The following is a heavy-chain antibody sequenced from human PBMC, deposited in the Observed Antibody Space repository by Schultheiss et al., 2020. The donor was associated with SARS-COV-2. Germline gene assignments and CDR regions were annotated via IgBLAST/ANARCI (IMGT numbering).Heavy chain of an antibody. D-gene: IGHD3-16*01. CDR1: GGTFSSYA. CDR3: ARGLRGGPRGGSYYGMDV. J-gene: IGHJ6*02. CDR2: IIPIFGTA. Sequence: SVKVSCKASGGTFSSYAISWVRQAPGQGLEWMGGIIPIFGTANYAQKFQERVTITRDMSTSTAYMELSRLRSDDTAVYYCARGLRGGPRGGSYYGMDVWGQGTTVTVSS. V-gene: IGHV1-69*05.